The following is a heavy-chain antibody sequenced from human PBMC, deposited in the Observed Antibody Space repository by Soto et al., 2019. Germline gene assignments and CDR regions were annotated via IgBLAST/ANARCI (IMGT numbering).Heavy chain of an antibody. D-gene: IGHD6-13*01. J-gene: IGHJ4*02. CDR2: IYSAGDT. CDR1: GFTVTSNF. CDR3: AKGGLYISSWYEGY. Sequence: EVQLVQSGGGLVQPGGSLRLSCAASGFTVTSNFMSWVRQAPGKGLEWVSVIYSAGDTNYADSVRGRFTFSRDISKNTLYLQMNSLRAEDTAVYYCAKGGLYISSWYEGYWGQGTLVTVSS. V-gene: IGHV3-53*02.